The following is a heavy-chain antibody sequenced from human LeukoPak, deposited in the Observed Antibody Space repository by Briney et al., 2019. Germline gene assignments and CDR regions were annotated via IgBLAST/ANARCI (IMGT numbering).Heavy chain of an antibody. V-gene: IGHV3-7*04. J-gene: IGHJ4*02. CDR1: GFTFSSYW. CDR2: IKQDGSEK. D-gene: IGHD2-2*01. Sequence: GGSLKLSCAASGFTFSSYWMTWVRQAPGKGLEWVANIKQDGSEKYYVDSVKGRFTISRDNAKNSLYLQMNSLRAEDTAVYYCARDRRCSSTSCYYFDYWGQGTLVTVSS. CDR3: ARDRRCSSTSCYYFDY.